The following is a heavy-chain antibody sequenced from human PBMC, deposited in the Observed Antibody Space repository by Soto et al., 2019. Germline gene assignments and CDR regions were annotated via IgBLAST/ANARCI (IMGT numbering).Heavy chain of an antibody. D-gene: IGHD3-9*01. Sequence: QVQLVQSGAEVKKPGASVKVSCKASGYTFTSYGISWVRQAPGQGLEWMGCISAYNGNTNYAQKLQGRVTMTTDTYTSTTYMELRSLRSDDTAVYYCARGGWGGITYDIWTGLCFDIWGQGTMVTVSS. CDR3: ARGGWGGITYDIWTGLCFDI. J-gene: IGHJ3*02. CDR2: ISAYNGNT. CDR1: GYTFTSYG. V-gene: IGHV1-18*04.